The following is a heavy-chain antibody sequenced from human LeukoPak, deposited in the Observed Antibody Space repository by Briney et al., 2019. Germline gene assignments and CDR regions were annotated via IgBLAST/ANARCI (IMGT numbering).Heavy chain of an antibody. CDR1: GYTFTGYY. J-gene: IGHJ4*02. CDR3: ARGWYPGPTYYFDY. V-gene: IGHV1-2*02. CDR2: INPNSGGT. Sequence: ASVKVSCKASGYTFTGYYMHWVRQAPGQGFEWMGWINPNSGGTNYAQKFQGRVTMTRDTSISTAYMELSRLRSDDTAVYYCARGWYPGPTYYFDYWGQGTLVTVSS. D-gene: IGHD6-19*01.